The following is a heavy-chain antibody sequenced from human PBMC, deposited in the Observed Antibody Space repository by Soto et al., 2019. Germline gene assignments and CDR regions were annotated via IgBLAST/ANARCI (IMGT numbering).Heavy chain of an antibody. J-gene: IGHJ4*02. Sequence: PGGSLSLCCAASGFTFSSYAMSGVRQAPGKGLEWVSAISGSGGSTYYADSVKGRFTIPRDNSKNTLYLQMNSLRAEDTAVYYCAKDGAFDFWSGSIDYWGQGTLVTVSS. CDR2: ISGSGGST. D-gene: IGHD3-3*01. V-gene: IGHV3-23*01. CDR3: AKDGAFDFWSGSIDY. CDR1: GFTFSSYA.